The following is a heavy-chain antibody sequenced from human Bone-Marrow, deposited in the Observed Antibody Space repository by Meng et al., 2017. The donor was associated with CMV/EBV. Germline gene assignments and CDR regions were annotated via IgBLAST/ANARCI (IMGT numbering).Heavy chain of an antibody. CDR3: ARNPPGGGPGYGMDV. D-gene: IGHD3-16*01. CDR1: GYTFTSYG. J-gene: IGHJ6*02. V-gene: IGHV1-46*01. CDR2: INPSGGST. Sequence: ASVKVSCKASGYTFTSYGISWVRQAPGQGLEWMGIINPSGGSTSYAQKFQGRVTMTRDTSTNTVYMGLSSLGSEETAVDYWARNPPGGGPGYGMDVWGQGTTVTVSS.